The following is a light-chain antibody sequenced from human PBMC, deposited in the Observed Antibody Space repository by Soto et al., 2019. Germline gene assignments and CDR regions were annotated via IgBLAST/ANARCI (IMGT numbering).Light chain of an antibody. CDR1: SSDVGGYNH. J-gene: IGLJ1*01. Sequence: QSALTQPASVSGSPGQSITISCTGTSSDVGGYNHVSWYQIHPGKAPKLIIYEVTSRPSGVSYRFSGSKSGNSASLTISGLQAEDEADYYCSSYASSSSYVLGGGTKATVL. CDR2: EVT. V-gene: IGLV2-14*01. CDR3: SSYASSSSYV.